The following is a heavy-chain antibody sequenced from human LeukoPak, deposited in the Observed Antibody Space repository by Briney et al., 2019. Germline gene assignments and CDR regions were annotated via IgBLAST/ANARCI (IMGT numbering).Heavy chain of an antibody. V-gene: IGHV4-34*01. J-gene: IGHJ4*02. CDR3: ARARGKTFGVVQGLDY. D-gene: IGHD3-3*01. CDR1: GGSFSGYY. Sequence: PSETLSLTCAVYGGSFSGYYWSWIRQPPGKVLEWIGEINHSGSTNYNPSLKSRVTISVDTSKNQFSLKLSSVTAADTAVYYCARARGKTFGVVQGLDYWGQGTLVTVSS. CDR2: INHSGST.